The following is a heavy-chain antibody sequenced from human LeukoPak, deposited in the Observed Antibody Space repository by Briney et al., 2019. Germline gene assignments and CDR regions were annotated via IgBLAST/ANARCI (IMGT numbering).Heavy chain of an antibody. CDR3: ARGLFRRQRLVRYNWFDP. CDR1: GYTFTSYD. Sequence: ASVKVSCKASGYTFTSYDINWVRQATGQGLEWMGWMNPNSGNTGYAQKFQGRVTMTRNTSIRTAYMELSSLRSEDTAVYYCARGLFRRQRLVRYNWFDPWGQGTLVTVSS. CDR2: MNPNSGNT. V-gene: IGHV1-8*01. J-gene: IGHJ5*02. D-gene: IGHD6-13*01.